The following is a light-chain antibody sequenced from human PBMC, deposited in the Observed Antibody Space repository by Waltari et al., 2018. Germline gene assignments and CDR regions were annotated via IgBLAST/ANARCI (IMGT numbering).Light chain of an antibody. CDR3: AAWDDNVNGVV. V-gene: IGLV1-44*01. J-gene: IGLJ3*02. CDR1: SSNIGTNN. Sequence: QSVLAQPPSASATPGQRVSISCSGSSSNIGTNNFKWYQQFPGTAPKLLIHSNDDRPSGVPDRVTGSKSGTSASLAISGLQSEDEADYYCAAWDDNVNGVVFGGGTKLTVL. CDR2: SND.